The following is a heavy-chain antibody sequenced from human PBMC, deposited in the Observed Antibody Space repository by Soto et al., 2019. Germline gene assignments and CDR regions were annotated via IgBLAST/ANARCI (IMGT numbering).Heavy chain of an antibody. Sequence: QVQLVQSGAEVKKPGSSVKVSCKASGGTFSSYTISWVRQAPGQGLEWMGRIIPILGIANYAQKFQGRVTITADKSTSTAHMELSSLRSEDTAAYYCASHPSYGDYVEGWFDPWGQGTLVTVSS. CDR2: IIPILGIA. CDR1: GGTFSSYT. J-gene: IGHJ5*02. CDR3: ASHPSYGDYVEGWFDP. D-gene: IGHD4-17*01. V-gene: IGHV1-69*02.